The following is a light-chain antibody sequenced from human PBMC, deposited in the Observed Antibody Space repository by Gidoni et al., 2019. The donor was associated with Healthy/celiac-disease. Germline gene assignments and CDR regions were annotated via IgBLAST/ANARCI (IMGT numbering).Light chain of an antibody. CDR1: QGISNS. V-gene: IGKV1-NL1*01. CDR2: PAS. J-gene: IGKJ2*01. Sequence: DIQMTQSPSSLSASVGDRVTITCRASQGISNSLAWYQQKPGKAPKLLLYPASRLESGVPSRFSGSGSGTDYTLTISSLQPEDFATYYCQQYYSTPPATFGQGTKLEIK. CDR3: QQYYSTPPAT.